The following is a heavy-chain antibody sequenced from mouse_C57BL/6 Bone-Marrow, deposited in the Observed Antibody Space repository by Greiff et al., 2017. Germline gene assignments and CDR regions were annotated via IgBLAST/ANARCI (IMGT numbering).Heavy chain of an antibody. V-gene: IGHV1-76*01. CDR2: IYPGSGNT. J-gene: IGHJ3*01. Sequence: VQLQQSGAELVRPGASVKLSCKASGYTFTDYYINWVKQRPGQGLEWIARIYPGSGNTYYNEKFKGKATLTAEKSSSPAYMQLSSLTSEDSAVYFCARRDRGGWFAYWGQGTLVTVSA. D-gene: IGHD3-3*01. CDR3: ARRDRGGWFAY. CDR1: GYTFTDYY.